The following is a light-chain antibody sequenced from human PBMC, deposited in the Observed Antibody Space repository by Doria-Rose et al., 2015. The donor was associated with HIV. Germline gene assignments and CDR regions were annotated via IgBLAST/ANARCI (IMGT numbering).Light chain of an antibody. CDR3: NSRDSSGNHWL. CDR1: SLRSYY. CDR2: GKN. V-gene: IGLV3-19*01. Sequence: SELSQDPAVSVALGQTVRITCQGDSLRSYYAGWYQQKPGQAPILVIYGKNNRPSGIPGRFSGSSSGNTASLTITGAQAEDEADYYCNSRDSSGNHWLFGGGTKLTVL. J-gene: IGLJ3*02.